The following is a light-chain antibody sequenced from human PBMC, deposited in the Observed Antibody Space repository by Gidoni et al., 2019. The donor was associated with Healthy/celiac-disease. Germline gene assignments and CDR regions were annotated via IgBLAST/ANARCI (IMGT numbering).Light chain of an antibody. J-gene: IGKJ2*01. CDR3: QQSYSTPPT. CDR2: AAS. CDR1: QSISSY. V-gene: IGKV1-39*01. Sequence: DIQITQSPSSLSASVGDRVTITCRASQSISSYLNWYQQKPGKAPKLLIYAASSLQSGVPSRFSGSGSGTDFTLTISSLQPEDCATYYCQQSYSTPPTFGQGTKLEIK.